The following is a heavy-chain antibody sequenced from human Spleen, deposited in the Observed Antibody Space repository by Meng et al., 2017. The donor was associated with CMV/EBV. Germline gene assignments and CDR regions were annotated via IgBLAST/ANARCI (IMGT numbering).Heavy chain of an antibody. Sequence: SETLSLTCTVSGGSISSYYWSWIRQPPGKGLEWIGYIYYSGSTNYNPSLKSRVTISVDTSKNQFSLKLTSVTAADTALYYCARGRDIVVVPAAMGDWFDPWGQGTLVTVSS. CDR1: GGSISSYY. V-gene: IGHV4-59*12. CDR2: IYYSGST. J-gene: IGHJ5*02. D-gene: IGHD2-2*01. CDR3: ARGRDIVVVPAAMGDWFDP.